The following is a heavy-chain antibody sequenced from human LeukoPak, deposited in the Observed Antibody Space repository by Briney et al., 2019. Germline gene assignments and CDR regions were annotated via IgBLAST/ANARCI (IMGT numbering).Heavy chain of an antibody. CDR3: ARHQPYGSGSYFS. V-gene: IGHV4-39*01. Sequence: KPSETLSLTCNVSGGPINSNIYYWAWVRQPPGKGLEWIGSIYYSGSTYYNPSLKSRITISVDTFRSQVSLKMRSVTAADTAVYYCARHQPYGSGSYFSWGQGALVTVSS. CDR2: IYYSGST. CDR1: GGPINSNIYY. D-gene: IGHD3-10*01. J-gene: IGHJ5*02.